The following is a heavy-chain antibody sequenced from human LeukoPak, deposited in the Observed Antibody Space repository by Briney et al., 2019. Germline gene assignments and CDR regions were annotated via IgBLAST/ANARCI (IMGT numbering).Heavy chain of an antibody. Sequence: PGGSLRLSCAASGFTVSRNYMSWVRQAPGKGLEWVSVLYSGGSTYYADSVKGRFTISRDNSKNTLYLQMNSLRDEDTAVYYCARPADGYFDYWGQGTLVTVSS. V-gene: IGHV3-53*01. CDR3: ARPADGYFDY. CDR2: LYSGGST. J-gene: IGHJ4*02. CDR1: GFTVSRNY. D-gene: IGHD2-2*01.